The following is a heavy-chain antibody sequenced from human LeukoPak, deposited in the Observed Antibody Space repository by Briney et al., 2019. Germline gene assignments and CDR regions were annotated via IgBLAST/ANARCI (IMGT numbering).Heavy chain of an antibody. Sequence: GGSLRLSCAASGFTFSSYAMSWVRQAPGKGLEWVSAISGSGGSTYYADSVKGRFTISRDNSKNTVYLQMNRLRAEDTAVYYCAKLPGYYDFWSGYYRETIFDYWGQGTLVTVSS. CDR2: ISGSGGST. J-gene: IGHJ4*02. CDR3: AKLPGYYDFWSGYYRETIFDY. CDR1: GFTFSSYA. V-gene: IGHV3-23*01. D-gene: IGHD3-3*01.